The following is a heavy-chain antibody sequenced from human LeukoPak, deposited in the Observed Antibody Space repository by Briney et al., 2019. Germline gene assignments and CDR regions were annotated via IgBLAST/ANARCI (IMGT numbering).Heavy chain of an antibody. Sequence: SETLSLTCTVSGGSISSSDYFWAWIRQPPGKGLEWIGSFSYGGNTYYNPSLRSRVTMSVDTSKNQFSLKLSSVAAADTALYYCVRHFGNDNGPYGKFDYWGQGTLVPVSS. D-gene: IGHD3-16*01. V-gene: IGHV4-39*01. J-gene: IGHJ4*02. CDR1: GGSISSSDYF. CDR3: VRHFGNDNGPYGKFDY. CDR2: FSYGGNT.